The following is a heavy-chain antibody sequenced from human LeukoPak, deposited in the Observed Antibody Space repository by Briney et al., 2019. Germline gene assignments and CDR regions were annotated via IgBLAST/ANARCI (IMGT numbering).Heavy chain of an antibody. CDR2: ISGSGGST. D-gene: IGHD2-21*02. CDR1: GFTFSSYA. Sequence: PGGSLRLSCAASGFTFSSYAMSWVRQAPGKGLEWVSAISGSGGSTYYADSVKGRFTISRDNSKNTLYLQMNNLRAEDTAVYYCARFRTWGDKAFDYWGQGTLVTVSS. CDR3: ARFRTWGDKAFDY. V-gene: IGHV3-23*01. J-gene: IGHJ4*02.